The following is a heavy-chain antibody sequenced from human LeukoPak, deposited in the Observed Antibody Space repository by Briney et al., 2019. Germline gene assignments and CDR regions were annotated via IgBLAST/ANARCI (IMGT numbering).Heavy chain of an antibody. D-gene: IGHD5-18*01. CDR1: GFTFSSSA. CDR2: IYSGGST. CDR3: ARDRYSYGYNYYYYGMDV. J-gene: IGHJ6*02. Sequence: GGSLRLSCAASGFTFSSSAMSWVRQAPGKGLEWVSVIYSGGSTYYADSVKGRFTISRDNSKNTLYLQMNSLRAEDTAVYYCARDRYSYGYNYYYYGMDVWGQGTTVTVSS. V-gene: IGHV3-53*01.